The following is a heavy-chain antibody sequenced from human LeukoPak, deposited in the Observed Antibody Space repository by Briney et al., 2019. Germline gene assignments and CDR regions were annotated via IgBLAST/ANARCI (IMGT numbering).Heavy chain of an antibody. CDR3: ARATLGYCSGGSCYNSHFDY. D-gene: IGHD2-15*01. J-gene: IGHJ4*02. CDR1: GYTFTSYG. V-gene: IGHV1-18*01. CDR2: ISAYNGNT. Sequence: ASVKVSCKASGYTFTSYGISWVRQAPEQGLEWMGWISAYNGNTNYAQKLQGRVTMTTDTSTSTAYMELSSLRSEDTAVYYCARATLGYCSGGSCYNSHFDYWGQGTLVTVSS.